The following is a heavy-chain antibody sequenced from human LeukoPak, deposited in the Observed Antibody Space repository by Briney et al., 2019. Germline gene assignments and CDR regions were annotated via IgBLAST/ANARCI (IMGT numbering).Heavy chain of an antibody. J-gene: IGHJ6*03. Sequence: SQTLSVTCAISGGSVSSNSAAWNWIRQSPSRGLEWLGRTYYRSKWYNDYAVSVKSRITINPDTSKNQFSLQLNSVTPEDTAVYYCARAGAPYSSGWYGFYYYYMDVWGKGTTVTVSS. CDR2: TYYRSKWYN. CDR1: GGSVSSNSAA. CDR3: ARAGAPYSSGWYGFYYYYMDV. D-gene: IGHD6-19*01. V-gene: IGHV6-1*01.